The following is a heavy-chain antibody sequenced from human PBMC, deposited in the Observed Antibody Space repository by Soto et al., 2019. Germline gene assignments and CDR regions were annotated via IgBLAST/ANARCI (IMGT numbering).Heavy chain of an antibody. V-gene: IGHV3-11*05. J-gene: IGHJ4*02. CDR2: ISPSSSDT. CDR3: SRDPRRGDY. Sequence: QVQLLESGGGLVKPGGSLRLSCATSGFTFSDFYMSWIRQAPGKGLELISYISPSSSDTNYADSVKGRFTISRDNTNNSLYLQMNNLRAEDAAIYYCSRDPRRGDYWGQGTLVSVSS. CDR1: GFTFSDFY.